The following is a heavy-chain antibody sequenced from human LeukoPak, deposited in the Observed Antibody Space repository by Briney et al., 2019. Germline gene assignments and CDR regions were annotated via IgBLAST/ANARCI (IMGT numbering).Heavy chain of an antibody. Sequence: SETLSLTCAVYGGSFSVYYWSWIRQPPGKGLEWIGEINHSGNTNYNPSLKSRVTMSVDTSNNQFSLKLSSVTAADTAVYFCARMPKPRTYYYDSSGYNPHFDYWGQGTLVTVSS. V-gene: IGHV4-34*01. CDR2: INHSGNT. CDR3: ARMPKPRTYYYDSSGYNPHFDY. J-gene: IGHJ4*02. CDR1: GGSFSVYY. D-gene: IGHD3-22*01.